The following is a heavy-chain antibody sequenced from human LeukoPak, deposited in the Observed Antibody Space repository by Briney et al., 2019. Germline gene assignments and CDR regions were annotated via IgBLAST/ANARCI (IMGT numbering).Heavy chain of an antibody. CDR3: ASPSGRYRADY. J-gene: IGHJ4*02. CDR1: GFTFTTYD. D-gene: IGHD6-19*01. CDR2: ISGSGGST. V-gene: IGHV3-23*01. Sequence: GGPLRLSCAASGFTFTTYDMNWVRQAPGKGLEWVSLISGSGGSTYSADSVKGRFTISRDNSKNTLYLQMNSLRAEDTAVYYCASPSGRYRADYWGQGTLVTVSS.